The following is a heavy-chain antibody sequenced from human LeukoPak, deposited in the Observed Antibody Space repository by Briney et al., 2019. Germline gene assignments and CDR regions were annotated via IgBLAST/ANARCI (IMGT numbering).Heavy chain of an antibody. J-gene: IGHJ6*03. CDR1: GYTFTSYD. CDR2: MNPNSGST. Sequence: GASVKVSCKASGYTFTSYDINWVRQATGQGLEWMGWMNPNSGSTGYAQKFQGRVTITRNTSISTAYMELSSLRSEDTAVYYCARGRGSSGSYYYYMDVWGKGTTVTVSS. D-gene: IGHD6-6*01. V-gene: IGHV1-8*03. CDR3: ARGRGSSGSYYYYMDV.